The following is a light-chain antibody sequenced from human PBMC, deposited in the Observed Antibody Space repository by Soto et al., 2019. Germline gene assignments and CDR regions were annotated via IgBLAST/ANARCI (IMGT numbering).Light chain of an antibody. Sequence: EIVMTQSPATLSVSPGERATLSCRASQSVSSNLAWYQQKPGQAPRLLIYGASTRATGIPARFSGSGSGTEFTLTISSPQSEDFAVYYCQQYNNWPWTFGKGTKV. CDR3: QQYNNWPWT. J-gene: IGKJ1*01. CDR1: QSVSSN. CDR2: GAS. V-gene: IGKV3-15*01.